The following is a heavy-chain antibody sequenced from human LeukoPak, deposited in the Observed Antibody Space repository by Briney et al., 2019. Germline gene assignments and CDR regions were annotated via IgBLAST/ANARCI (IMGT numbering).Heavy chain of an antibody. CDR2: ISYDGSNK. CDR3: AKDTMVYAKSGEYFQH. CDR1: GFTFSNYG. V-gene: IGHV3-30*18. D-gene: IGHD2-8*01. J-gene: IGHJ1*01. Sequence: PGRSLRLSCAGSGFTFSNYGMHWVRQAPGKGLEWVAVISYDGSNKYYADSVKGRFTISRDNSKNTLYLQMNSLRAEDTAVYYCAKDTMVYAKSGEYFQHWGQGTLVTVSS.